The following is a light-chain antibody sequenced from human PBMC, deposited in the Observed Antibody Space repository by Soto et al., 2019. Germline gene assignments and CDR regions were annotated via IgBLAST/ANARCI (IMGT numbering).Light chain of an antibody. CDR3: HQRQSWPRT. J-gene: IGKJ1*01. V-gene: IGKV3-11*01. Sequence: EVVLTQSPGTLSLSPGGRATLSCRASQSVTNNLAWYQQKPGQAPRLLISDASTRATGIPDRFSGSGSGTDFTLTISNVEPEDFAVYYCHQRQSWPRTFGQGTKVDIK. CDR2: DAS. CDR1: QSVTNN.